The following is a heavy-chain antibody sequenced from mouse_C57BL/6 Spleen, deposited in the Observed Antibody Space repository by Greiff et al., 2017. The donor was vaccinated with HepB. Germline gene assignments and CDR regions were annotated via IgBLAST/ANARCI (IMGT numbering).Heavy chain of an antibody. J-gene: IGHJ3*01. V-gene: IGHV1-82*01. CDR3: ANDYDVAWFAY. Sequence: QVQLQQPGPELVKPGASVKISCKASGYAFSSSWMNWVKQRPGKGLEWIGRIYPGDGDTNFNGKFKGKATLTADKSSSTAYMQLSSLTSEDSAVYFCANDYDVAWFAYWGQGTLVTVSA. CDR2: IYPGDGDT. CDR1: GYAFSSSW. D-gene: IGHD2-4*01.